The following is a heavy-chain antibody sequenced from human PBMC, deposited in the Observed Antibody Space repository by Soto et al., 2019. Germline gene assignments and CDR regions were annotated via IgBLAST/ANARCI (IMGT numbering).Heavy chain of an antibody. V-gene: IGHV3-48*03. CDR3: ARSAPLYGMDV. J-gene: IGHJ6*02. CDR1: GFTFSSYE. CDR2: ISSSGSTI. Sequence: GGSLRLSCVASGFTFSSYEMNWVRQAPGKGLEWVSYISSSGSTIYYADSVKGRFTISRDNAKNSLYLQMNSLRAEDTAVYYCARSAPLYGMDVWGQGTTVTVSS.